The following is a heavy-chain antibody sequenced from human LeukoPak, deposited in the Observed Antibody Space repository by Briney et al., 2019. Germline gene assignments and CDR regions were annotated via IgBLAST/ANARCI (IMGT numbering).Heavy chain of an antibody. J-gene: IGHJ6*03. D-gene: IGHD5-12*01. CDR3: ARSLATSYYYMDV. CDR2: ISYDGSNK. V-gene: IGHV3-30*04. Sequence: GGPLRLSCAASGFTFSNYAMHWVRQAPGKGLEGVAVISYDGSNKFYADSVKGRFTISRDNSKNTLHLQMNSLRAEDTAVYYCARSLATSYYYMDVWGKGTTVTVSS. CDR1: GFTFSNYA.